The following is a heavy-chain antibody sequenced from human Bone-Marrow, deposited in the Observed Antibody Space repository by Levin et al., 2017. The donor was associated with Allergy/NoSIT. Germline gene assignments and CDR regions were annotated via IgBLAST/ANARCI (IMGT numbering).Heavy chain of an antibody. D-gene: IGHD6-13*01. V-gene: IGHV3-30*18. Sequence: GGSLRLSCAASGFSLRSFGMHWVRQAPGKGLEWVAVISYDESDKFYADSVKGRFTISRDNTKNTLYLQMNSLRREDAAVYYCAKDVVFGTSSWSLDFWGQGTLVTVSS. CDR3: AKDVVFGTSSWSLDF. CDR1: GFSLRSFG. CDR2: ISYDESDK. J-gene: IGHJ4*02.